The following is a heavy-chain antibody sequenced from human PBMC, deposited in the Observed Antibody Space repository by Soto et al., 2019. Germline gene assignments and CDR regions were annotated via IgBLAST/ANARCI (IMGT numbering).Heavy chain of an antibody. CDR3: AATGGNYFGLDV. V-gene: IGHV1-18*01. CDR2: ISGYNGNT. J-gene: IGHJ6*02. D-gene: IGHD2-8*02. Sequence: QVRLVQSGSEVKKLGASVKVSCKSSDNTFTHYGINWVRQAPGQGLAWMGWISGYNGNTKYAQKFQDRVTMTADTSTRTAFMEVRSLTSDDTGVYFCAATGGNYFGLDVWGQGTTVTVSS. CDR1: DNTFTHYG.